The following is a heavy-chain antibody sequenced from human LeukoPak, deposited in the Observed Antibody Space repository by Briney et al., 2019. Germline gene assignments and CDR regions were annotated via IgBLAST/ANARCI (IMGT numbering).Heavy chain of an antibody. CDR1: GDSVSNNTAA. Sequence: SQTLSLTCAIYGDSVSNNTAAWNWLRQSPSRGLEWLGRTYYRSKWSNNYAISLKRRISVTPDTSKNQFSLQLNSVTPEDTAVYYCAKVGSGWYRGAFDYWGQGTLVTVSS. D-gene: IGHD6-19*01. CDR2: TYYRSKWSN. J-gene: IGHJ4*02. V-gene: IGHV6-1*01. CDR3: AKVGSGWYRGAFDY.